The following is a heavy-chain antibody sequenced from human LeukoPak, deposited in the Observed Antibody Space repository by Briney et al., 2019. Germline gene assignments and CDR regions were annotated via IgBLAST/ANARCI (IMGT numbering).Heavy chain of an antibody. D-gene: IGHD3-16*01. CDR3: ARRDSYTSPLQY. J-gene: IGHJ1*01. CDR2: FSYSGSA. Sequence: SETLSLTCTISGGSICTYYWSCIRQPPGKGLEWIGYFSYSGSANYNPSLKSRVTISVDTSKKEFSLKLRSATTADTAVYFCARRDSYTSPLQYWGEGTMVSVSS. CDR1: GGSICTYY. V-gene: IGHV4-59*08.